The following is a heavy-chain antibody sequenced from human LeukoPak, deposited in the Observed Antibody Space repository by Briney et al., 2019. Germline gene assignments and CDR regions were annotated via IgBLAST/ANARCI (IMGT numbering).Heavy chain of an antibody. CDR3: ARNRAVAGRPDAFDI. CDR2: ISAYNGNT. CDR1: GYTFTSYY. D-gene: IGHD6-19*01. Sequence: GASVKVSCKASGYTFTSYYMHWVRQAPGQGLEWMGWISAYNGNTNYAQKLQGRVTMTTDTSTSTAYMELRSLRSDDTAVYYCARNRAVAGRPDAFDIWGQGTMVTVSS. J-gene: IGHJ3*02. V-gene: IGHV1-18*04.